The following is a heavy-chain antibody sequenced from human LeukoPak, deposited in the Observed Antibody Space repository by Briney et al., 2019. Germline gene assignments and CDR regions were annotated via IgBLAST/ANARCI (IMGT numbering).Heavy chain of an antibody. CDR2: IYYSGST. D-gene: IGHD3-10*01. V-gene: IGHV4-39*07. J-gene: IGHJ4*02. Sequence: PSETLSLTCTVSGGSISSSSYYWGWIRQPPGKGLEWIGSIYYSGSTYYNPSLKSRVTISVDTSKNQFSLKLSSVTAADTAVYYCARDRGFGGFWKRYYFDYWGQGTLVTVSS. CDR1: GGSISSSSYY. CDR3: ARDRGFGGFWKRYYFDY.